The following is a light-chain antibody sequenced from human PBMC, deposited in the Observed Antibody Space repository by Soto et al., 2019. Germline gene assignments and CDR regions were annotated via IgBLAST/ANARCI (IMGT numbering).Light chain of an antibody. J-gene: IGKJ1*01. CDR2: GAS. V-gene: IGKV3-20*01. CDR1: QSSGSNF. Sequence: EIVLPQSPGTLSLSPGERSPLSGKTSQSSGSNFLAWYQQHPGQAPRLLIYGASSRATGIPDRFSGSGSGTDFSLTIRRLEPDDFAVYYCQKYGNFWTFGKGTKVDI. CDR3: QKYGNFWT.